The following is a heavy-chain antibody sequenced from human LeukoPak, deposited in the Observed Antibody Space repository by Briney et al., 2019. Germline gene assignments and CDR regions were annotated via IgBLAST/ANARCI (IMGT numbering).Heavy chain of an antibody. V-gene: IGHV4-34*01. J-gene: IGHJ3*02. D-gene: IGHD2-15*01. Sequence: SETLSLTCAVYGGSFSGYYWSWIRQPPGKGLEWIGEVNHSGSTNYNPSLKSRVTISVDTSKNQFSLKLSSVTAADTAVYYCARDANYSFDAFDIWGQGTMVTVSS. CDR2: VNHSGST. CDR3: ARDANYSFDAFDI. CDR1: GGSFSGYY.